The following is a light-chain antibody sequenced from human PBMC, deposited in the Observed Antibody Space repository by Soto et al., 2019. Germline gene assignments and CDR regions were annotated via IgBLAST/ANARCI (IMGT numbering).Light chain of an antibody. Sequence: EVVLTQSPGTLSLSPGERATLSCRASQFISSSYLAWYQQKPGQAPRLLIYGTSSRATSIPDRFSGGGSGSDFTLTISRLEPEDFAVYYCQSYQSSPAGTFGQGTRVEVK. CDR2: GTS. J-gene: IGKJ1*01. V-gene: IGKV3-20*01. CDR1: QFISSSY. CDR3: QSYQSSPAGT.